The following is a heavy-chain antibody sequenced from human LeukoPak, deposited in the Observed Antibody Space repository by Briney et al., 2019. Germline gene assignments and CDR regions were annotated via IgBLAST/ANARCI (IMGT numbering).Heavy chain of an antibody. V-gene: IGHV4-59*08. D-gene: IGHD6-13*01. CDR1: GGSISSYY. Sequence: KASETLSLTCTVSGGSISSYYWSWIRQPPGKGLEWIGYIYYSGSTNYNPSLKSRVTISVDTSKNQFSLKLSSVTAADTAVYYCARQGSRWLGTFDYWGQGTLVTVSS. J-gene: IGHJ4*02. CDR3: ARQGSRWLGTFDY. CDR2: IYYSGST.